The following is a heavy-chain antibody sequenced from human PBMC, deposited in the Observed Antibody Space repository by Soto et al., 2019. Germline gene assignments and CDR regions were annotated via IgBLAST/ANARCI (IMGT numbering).Heavy chain of an antibody. V-gene: IGHV3-30-3*01. CDR1: GFTFSSYA. Sequence: QVQLVESGGGVVQPGRSLRLSCAASGFTFSSYALHWVRQAPGKGLEWVAIISYDGSNKYYADSVKGRFTISRDNSKNTLYLEMHSLRAEDTAVYYCARDAQYYFDYWAQGTLVTVSS. CDR2: ISYDGSNK. CDR3: ARDAQYYFDY. J-gene: IGHJ4*02.